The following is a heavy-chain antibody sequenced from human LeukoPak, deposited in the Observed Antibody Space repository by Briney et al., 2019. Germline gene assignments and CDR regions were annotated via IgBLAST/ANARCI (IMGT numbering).Heavy chain of an antibody. J-gene: IGHJ4*02. CDR2: ISAYNGNT. D-gene: IGHD3-22*01. Sequence: ASVKVSCKASGYTFTSYGISWVRQAPGQGLEWMGWISAYNGNTNYAQKLQGRVTMTTDTSTSTAYMELSSLRSEDTAVYYCARDTLYIYYDSSVYFDYWGQGTLVTVSS. V-gene: IGHV1-18*01. CDR3: ARDTLYIYYDSSVYFDY. CDR1: GYTFTSYG.